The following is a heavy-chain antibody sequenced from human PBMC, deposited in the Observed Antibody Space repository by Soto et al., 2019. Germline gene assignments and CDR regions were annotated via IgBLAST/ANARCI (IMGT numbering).Heavy chain of an antibody. J-gene: IGHJ6*02. CDR3: ARCMMGSGWTPTSYYYYGMDV. D-gene: IGHD6-19*01. CDR1: GFTFSSYA. CDR2: ISYDGSNK. V-gene: IGHV3-30-3*01. Sequence: PGGSLRLSCAASGFTFSSYAMHWVRQAPGKGLEWVAVISYDGSNKYYADSVKGRFTSSRDNSKNTLYLQMNSLRAEDTAVYYCARCMMGSGWTPTSYYYYGMDVWGQGTTVTVSS.